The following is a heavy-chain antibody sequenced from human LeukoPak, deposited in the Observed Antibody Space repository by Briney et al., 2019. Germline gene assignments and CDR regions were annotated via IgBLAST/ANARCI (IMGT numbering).Heavy chain of an antibody. J-gene: IGHJ5*02. Sequence: ASVKVSCKVSGYTLTELSMHWVRQAPGKGLEWMGGFDPEDGETIYAQKFQGRVTMTEDTSTDTAYMELSSLRSEDTAVYYCATGGSSWAYNWFDPRGQGTLVTVSS. D-gene: IGHD6-13*01. CDR1: GYTLTELS. V-gene: IGHV1-24*01. CDR2: FDPEDGET. CDR3: ATGGSSWAYNWFDP.